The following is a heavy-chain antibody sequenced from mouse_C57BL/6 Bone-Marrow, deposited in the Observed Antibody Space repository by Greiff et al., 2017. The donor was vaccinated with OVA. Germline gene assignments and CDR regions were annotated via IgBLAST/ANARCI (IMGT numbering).Heavy chain of an antibody. D-gene: IGHD1-1*01. CDR3: ARHAGSSYFRDY. J-gene: IGHJ2*01. CDR1: GFTFSSYG. V-gene: IGHV5-6*02. CDR2: ISSGGSYT. Sequence: DVKLVESGGDLVKPGGSLKLSCAASGFTFSSYGMSWVRQTPDKRLEWVATISSGGSYTYYPDSVKGRFTISRDNAKNTLYLQMSSLKSEDTAMYYCARHAGSSYFRDYWGQGTTLTVSS.